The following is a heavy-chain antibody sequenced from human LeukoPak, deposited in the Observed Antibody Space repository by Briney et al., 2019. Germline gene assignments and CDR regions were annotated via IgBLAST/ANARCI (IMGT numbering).Heavy chain of an antibody. CDR1: GFTFSSYG. CDR2: IRYDGSNK. D-gene: IGHD5-24*01. V-gene: IGHV3-30*02. J-gene: IGHJ4*02. CDR3: AKVRLPKRWLQGVFDY. Sequence: GGSLRLSCAASGFTFSSYGMHWVRQAPGKGLEWVAFIRYDGSNKYYADSVKGRFTISRDNSKNTLYLQMNSLRAEDTAVYYCAKVRLPKRWLQGVFDYWGQGTLVTVSS.